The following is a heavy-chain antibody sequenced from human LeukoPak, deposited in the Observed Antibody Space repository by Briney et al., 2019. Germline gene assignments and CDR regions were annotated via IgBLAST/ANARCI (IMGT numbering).Heavy chain of an antibody. CDR2: IYTSGST. D-gene: IGHD3-10*01. J-gene: IGHJ5*02. Sequence: SETLSLTCTVSGGSISSYYWSWIRQPAGKGLEWIGRIYTSGSTNYNPSLKSRVTMSVDTSKNQFSLKLSSVTAADTAVYYCARTIRGWDYYGSGSYSWFDPWGQGTLVTVSS. V-gene: IGHV4-4*07. CDR1: GGSISSYY. CDR3: ARTIRGWDYYGSGSYSWFDP.